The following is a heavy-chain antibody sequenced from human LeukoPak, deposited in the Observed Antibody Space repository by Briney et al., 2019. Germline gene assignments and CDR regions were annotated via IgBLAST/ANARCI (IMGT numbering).Heavy chain of an antibody. D-gene: IGHD3-10*01. CDR3: AIYGSGSYYTPFDY. V-gene: IGHV1-8*02. Sequence: ASVKVSCKASGYTFTSYGISWVRQAPGQGLEWMGWMNPNSGNTGYAQKFQGRVTMTRNTSISTAYVELSSLGSEGTAVYYCAIYGSGSYYTPFDYWGQGTLVTVSS. CDR1: GYTFTSYG. CDR2: MNPNSGNT. J-gene: IGHJ4*02.